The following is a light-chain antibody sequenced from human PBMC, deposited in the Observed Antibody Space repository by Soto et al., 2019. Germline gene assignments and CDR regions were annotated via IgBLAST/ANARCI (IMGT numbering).Light chain of an antibody. CDR1: QSVSSY. Sequence: EIVLTQSPATLSLSPGERATLSCRASQSVSSYLAWYQQKPGQPPRLLIYDASNRATGIPARFSGSGSGTDFTLTISSLEPEDFAVYYCQQRSNWPPWYTFGQGTKLEIK. V-gene: IGKV3-11*01. CDR3: QQRSNWPPWYT. CDR2: DAS. J-gene: IGKJ2*01.